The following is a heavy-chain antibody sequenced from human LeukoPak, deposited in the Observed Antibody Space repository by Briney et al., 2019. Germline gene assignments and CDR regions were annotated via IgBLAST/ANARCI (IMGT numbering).Heavy chain of an antibody. CDR3: AGRAQTTGWSFDY. J-gene: IGHJ4*02. CDR1: GGSTSSYY. Sequence: SGTLSLTCIVSGGSTSSYYWSWIRQPAGKGLEWIGQIHTSGSTNYNPSLKSRVAMSVDTSKNQFSLELSSVTAADTAVYYCAGRAQTTGWSFDYWGQGALVTVSS. V-gene: IGHV4-4*07. CDR2: IHTSGST. D-gene: IGHD6-19*01.